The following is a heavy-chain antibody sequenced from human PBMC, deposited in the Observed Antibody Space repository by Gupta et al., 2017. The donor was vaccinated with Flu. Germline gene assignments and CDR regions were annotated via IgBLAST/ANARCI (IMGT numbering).Heavy chain of an antibody. Sequence: EVQLLESGGGLVQPGGSLRLSCAASGFTFSSYAMGWVRQAPGKGLEWVSAISGSGGSTYYADSVKGRFTISRDNSKNTLYLQMNSLRAEDTAVYYCAKDQFRITIFGVVITNFDYWGQGTLVTVSS. D-gene: IGHD3-3*01. V-gene: IGHV3-23*01. CDR1: GFTFSSYA. CDR3: AKDQFRITIFGVVITNFDY. J-gene: IGHJ4*02. CDR2: ISGSGGST.